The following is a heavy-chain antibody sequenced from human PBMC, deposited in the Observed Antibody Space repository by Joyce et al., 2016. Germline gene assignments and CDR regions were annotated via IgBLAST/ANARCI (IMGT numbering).Heavy chain of an antibody. Sequence: QMQLQESGPGLVQPSGTLSLTCDVSGGSISSSHWWCWVRQPPGEGLEGNGGVSHGGTTTDRPSPKSRAFTSVDKTKNQFSLRLISVAAAGTAVYYCARGAQLELFGGFWYFDLWGRGTLVTVSS. V-gene: IGHV4-4*02. CDR2: VSHGGTT. CDR3: ARGAQLELFGGFWYFDL. D-gene: IGHD3-16*01. CDR1: GGSISSSHW. J-gene: IGHJ2*01.